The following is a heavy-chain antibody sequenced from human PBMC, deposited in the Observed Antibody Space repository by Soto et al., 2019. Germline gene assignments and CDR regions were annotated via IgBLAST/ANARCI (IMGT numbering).Heavy chain of an antibody. CDR2: ISSSGSTI. Sequence: EVQLVESGGGLVQPGGSLRLSCAASGFSFSSHSMKWVRQAPGKGLEWVSYISSSGSTIYYADSVKGRFTISRDNAKNSLYLQMNSLRDDDTAVYYCARGRGYSGGTNCYLDYWGQGALVTVSS. V-gene: IGHV3-48*02. CDR1: GFSFSSHS. CDR3: ARGRGYSGGTNCYLDY. D-gene: IGHD2-21*01. J-gene: IGHJ4*02.